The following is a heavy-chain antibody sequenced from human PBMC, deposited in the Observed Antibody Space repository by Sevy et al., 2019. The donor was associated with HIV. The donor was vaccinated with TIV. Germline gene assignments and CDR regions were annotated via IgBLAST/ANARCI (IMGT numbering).Heavy chain of an antibody. V-gene: IGHV3-7*01. J-gene: IGHJ4*02. Sequence: GGSLRLSCGASGFTFSANWMNWVRQAPGKGLEWVANIKADGSDKHYVDSVEGRFTISRDNAKNSLFLQMNSLRVEDTAVYYCAHETFGRFESWGQGTLVTVSS. CDR3: AHETFGRFES. CDR1: GFTFSANW. D-gene: IGHD3-16*01. CDR2: IKADGSDK.